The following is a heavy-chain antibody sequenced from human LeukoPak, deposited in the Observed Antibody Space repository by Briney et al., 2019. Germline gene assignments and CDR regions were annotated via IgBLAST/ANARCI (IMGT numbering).Heavy chain of an antibody. V-gene: IGHV3-53*01. D-gene: IGHD3-16*01. Sequence: GGSLRLSCTVSGFTVSSNSMSWVRQAPGKGLEWVSFIYSDNTHYSDSVKGRFTISRDNSKNTLYLQMNSLRAEDRAVYYCAKDSAWGRYDDWGQGTLVTVSS. CDR2: IYSDNT. CDR1: GFTVSSNS. J-gene: IGHJ1*01. CDR3: AKDSAWGRYDD.